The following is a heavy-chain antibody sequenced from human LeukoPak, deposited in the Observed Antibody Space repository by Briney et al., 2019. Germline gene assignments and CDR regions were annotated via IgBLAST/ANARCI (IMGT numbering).Heavy chain of an antibody. V-gene: IGHV1-18*01. CDR3: ARLGGHYYDSSAYYPLDY. J-gene: IGHJ4*02. D-gene: IGHD3-22*01. CDR1: GYTFTTYG. Sequence: ASVKVSCKASGYTFTTYGISWVRQAPGQGLEWMGWISGYNTNTNYAQKFQDRVTLTTDTPTSTAYMELRSLRSDDTAVYYCARLGGHYYDSSAYYPLDYWGQGTLVTVSS. CDR2: ISGYNTNT.